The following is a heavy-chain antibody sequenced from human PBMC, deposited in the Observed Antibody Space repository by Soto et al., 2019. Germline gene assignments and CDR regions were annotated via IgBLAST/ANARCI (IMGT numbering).Heavy chain of an antibody. CDR3: ARDLFSQYYFDY. D-gene: IGHD2-21*01. V-gene: IGHV3-33*01. Sequence: QVHLVESGGGVVQPGRSLRRSCAASGLTFSSYGMHWVRQAPGKGLEWVAVIWYDGSNKYYADSVKGRFTISRDNSKNTLYLQMNSLRAEDTAVYYCARDLFSQYYFDYWGQGTLVTVSS. CDR1: GLTFSSYG. J-gene: IGHJ4*02. CDR2: IWYDGSNK.